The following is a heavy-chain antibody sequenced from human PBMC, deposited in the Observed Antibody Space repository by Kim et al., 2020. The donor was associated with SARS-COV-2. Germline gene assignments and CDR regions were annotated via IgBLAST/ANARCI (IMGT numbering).Heavy chain of an antibody. CDR3: AKDKARADMVRGYYYYGMDV. J-gene: IGHJ6*02. CDR2: ISYDGSNK. Sequence: GGSLRLSCAASGFTFSSYGMHWVRQAPGKGLEWVAVISYDGSNKYYADSVKGRFTISRDNSKNTLYLQMNSLRAEDTAVYYCAKDKARADMVRGYYYYGMDVWGQGNTVTVSS. CDR1: GFTFSSYG. D-gene: IGHD3-10*01. V-gene: IGHV3-30*18.